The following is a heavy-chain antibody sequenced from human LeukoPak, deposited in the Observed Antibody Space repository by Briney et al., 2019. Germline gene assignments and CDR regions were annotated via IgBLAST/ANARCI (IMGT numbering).Heavy chain of an antibody. CDR3: ARHGSSSWPDAFDI. J-gene: IGHJ3*02. Sequence: SETLSLTCTVSGGSISSYYWSWIRQPPGKGLEWIGYIYYSGSTNYNPSLKSRVTISVDTSKNRFSLKLSSVTAADTAVYYCARHGSSSWPDAFDIWGQGTMVTVSS. D-gene: IGHD6-13*01. CDR2: IYYSGST. V-gene: IGHV4-59*08. CDR1: GGSISSYY.